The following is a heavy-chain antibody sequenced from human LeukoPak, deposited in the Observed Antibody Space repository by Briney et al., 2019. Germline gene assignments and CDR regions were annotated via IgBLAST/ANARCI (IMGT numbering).Heavy chain of an antibody. CDR2: ISGSGGST. CDR1: GFTFSSYA. J-gene: IGHJ6*02. D-gene: IGHD3-22*01. CDR3: AKDGDSSGYYYYYYGMDV. Sequence: GGSLRLSCAASGFTFSSYAMSWVRQAPGRGLEWVSAISGSGGSTYHADSVKGRFTISRDNSKNTLYLQMNSLRAEDTAVYYCAKDGDSSGYYYYYYGMDVWGQGTTVTVSS. V-gene: IGHV3-23*01.